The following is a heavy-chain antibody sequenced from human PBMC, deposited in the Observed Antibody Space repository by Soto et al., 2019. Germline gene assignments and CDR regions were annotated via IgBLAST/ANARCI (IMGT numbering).Heavy chain of an antibody. Sequence: QVQLQESGPGLVKPSQTLSLTCTVSGGSISSGGYYWSWIRQHPGKGLEWIGYIFYSGTTYYNPSLNSRLTTSVATSKTQFSLKLSSVTAADTPVYYCARSVAPWGQGTLVTVSS. J-gene: IGHJ5*02. CDR3: ARSVAP. CDR2: IFYSGTT. V-gene: IGHV4-31*03. CDR1: GGSISSGGYY.